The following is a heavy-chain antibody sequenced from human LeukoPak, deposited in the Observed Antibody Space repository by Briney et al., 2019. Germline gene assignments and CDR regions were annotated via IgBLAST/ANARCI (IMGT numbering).Heavy chain of an antibody. CDR3: ARSEWGYAFDI. D-gene: IGHD3-16*01. CDR1: GGPTSSYY. J-gene: IGHJ3*02. Sequence: SETLSLTCTVSGGPTSSYYWSWIRQPPGKGLEWTGYVYYSGSTSYNPSLKSRVTISVDSSKNQFSLKLSSVTAADTAMYYCARSEWGYAFDIWGQGTMVTVSS. V-gene: IGHV4-59*01. CDR2: VYYSGST.